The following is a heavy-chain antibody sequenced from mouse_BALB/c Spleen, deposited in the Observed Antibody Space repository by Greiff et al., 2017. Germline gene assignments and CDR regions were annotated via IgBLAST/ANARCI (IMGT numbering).Heavy chain of an antibody. Sequence: EVKLMESGGGLVQPGGSLKLSCAASGFTFSSYTMSWVRQTPEKRLEWVAYISNGGGSTYYPDTVKGRFTISRDNAKNTLYLQMSSLKSEDTAMYYCSRDYDYLSPWFAYWGQGTLVTVSA. D-gene: IGHD2-4*01. CDR1: GFTFSSYT. J-gene: IGHJ3*01. CDR3: SRDYDYLSPWFAY. CDR2: ISNGGGST. V-gene: IGHV5-12-2*01.